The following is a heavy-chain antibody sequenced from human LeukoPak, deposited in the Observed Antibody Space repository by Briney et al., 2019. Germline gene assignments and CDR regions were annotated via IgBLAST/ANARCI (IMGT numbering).Heavy chain of an antibody. D-gene: IGHD6-13*01. CDR3: ARGVQGRIAAAGFFDY. J-gene: IGHJ4*02. V-gene: IGHV4-59*01. Sequence: SETLSLTCTVSGGSISSYYWSWIRQPPGKGLEWIGYIYYSGSTNYNPSLKSRVTISVDTSKNQFSLKLSSVTAADTAVYYCARGVQGRIAAAGFFDYWGQGTLVTVSS. CDR2: IYYSGST. CDR1: GGSISSYY.